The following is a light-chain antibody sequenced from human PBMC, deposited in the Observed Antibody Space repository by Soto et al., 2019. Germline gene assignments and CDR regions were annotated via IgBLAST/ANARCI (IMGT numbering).Light chain of an antibody. CDR2: AAS. Sequence: DIQMTQSPSSVSSSVGDRVTITCRARQGISSWLAWYQQKPGKVPKLLICAASSLQSGVPSMFSGSGAGTDFILTISSLQSEDFVTYSGQPANSFPLTVGGGTKLEIK. J-gene: IGKJ4*01. V-gene: IGKV1-12*01. CDR3: QPANSFPLT. CDR1: QGISSW.